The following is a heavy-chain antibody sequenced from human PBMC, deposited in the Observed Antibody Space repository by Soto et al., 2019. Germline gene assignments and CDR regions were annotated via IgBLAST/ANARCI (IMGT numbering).Heavy chain of an antibody. V-gene: IGHV3-30-3*01. J-gene: IGHJ6*02. D-gene: IGHD5-18*01. CDR3: ARENGAMVTDYYYGMDV. CDR1: GFTFSSYA. CDR2: ISYDGSNK. Sequence: PGGSLRLSCAASGFTFSSYAMHWVRQAPGKGLEWVAVISYDGSNKYYADSVKGRFTISRDNSKNTLYLQMNSLRAEDTAVYYCARENGAMVTDYYYGMDVWGQGTTVTVSS.